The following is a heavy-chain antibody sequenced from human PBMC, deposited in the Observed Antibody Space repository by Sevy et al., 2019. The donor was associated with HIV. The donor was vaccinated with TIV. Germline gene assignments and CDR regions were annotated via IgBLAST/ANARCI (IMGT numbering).Heavy chain of an antibody. V-gene: IGHV3-23*01. J-gene: IGHJ4*02. CDR1: GVTFSSYA. CDR2: ISGHGGST. D-gene: IGHD3-22*01. Sequence: ETLSLTCADSGVTFSSYAMSWVRQAPGKGLEWVSTISGHGGSTYYAGAVKGRFTISRDNSKKMVYLQMNSLRAEDTAVYYCAKDSGISAQIVVALRYWGQGTQVTVSS. CDR3: AKDSGISAQIVVALRY.